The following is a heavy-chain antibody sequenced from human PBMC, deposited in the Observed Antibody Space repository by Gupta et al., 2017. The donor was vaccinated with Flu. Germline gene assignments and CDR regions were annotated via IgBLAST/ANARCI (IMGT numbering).Heavy chain of an antibody. CDR3: ARGPTYYYDSSGYYYY. V-gene: IGHV3-11*01. CDR2: ISSSGSTI. J-gene: IGHJ4*02. D-gene: IGHD3-22*01. Sequence: PGKGLEWVSYISSSGSTIYYADSVKGRFTISRDNAKNSLYLQMNSLRAEDTAVYYCARGPTYYYDSSGYYYYWGQGTLVTVSS.